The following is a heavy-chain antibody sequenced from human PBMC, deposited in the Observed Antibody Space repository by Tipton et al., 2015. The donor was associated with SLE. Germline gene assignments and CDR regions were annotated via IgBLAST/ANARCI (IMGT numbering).Heavy chain of an antibody. J-gene: IGHJ3*02. Sequence: SLRLSCAASGFTFSSYGMHWVRQAPGKGLEWVAFIRYDGSNKYYADSVKGRFTISRDNSKNTLYLQMNSLRAEDTAVYYCAKGSREPMIEGLGAFDIWGQGTMVTVSS. CDR2: IRYDGSNK. D-gene: IGHD3-22*01. CDR1: GFTFSSYG. V-gene: IGHV3-30*02. CDR3: AKGSREPMIEGLGAFDI.